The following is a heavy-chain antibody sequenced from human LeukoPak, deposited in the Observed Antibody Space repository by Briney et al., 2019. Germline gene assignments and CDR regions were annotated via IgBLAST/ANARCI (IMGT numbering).Heavy chain of an antibody. J-gene: IGHJ4*02. CDR1: GGSISSYY. V-gene: IGHV4-59*01. CDR3: ARVWFGEFNYFDY. D-gene: IGHD3-10*01. Sequence: SETLSLTCTVSGGSISSYYWSWIRQPPGKGLEWIGYIYYSGSTNYNPSLKSRVTISVDTSKNQFSLKLSSVTAADTAVYYCARVWFGEFNYFDYWGQGTLVTVSS. CDR2: IYYSGST.